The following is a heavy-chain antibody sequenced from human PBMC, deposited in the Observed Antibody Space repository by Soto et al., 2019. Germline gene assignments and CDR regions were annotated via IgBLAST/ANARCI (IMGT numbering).Heavy chain of an antibody. CDR3: AREDYYYDSSPKYGMDV. CDR1: GFTFSSYS. CDR2: SSSSSSTI. Sequence: GGSLRLSCAASGFTFSSYSMNWVRQAPGKGLEWVSYSSSSSSTIYYADSVKGRFTISRDNAKNPLYLQMNSLRAEDTAVYYCAREDYYYDSSPKYGMDVWGQGTTVTVSS. D-gene: IGHD3-22*01. V-gene: IGHV3-48*01. J-gene: IGHJ6*02.